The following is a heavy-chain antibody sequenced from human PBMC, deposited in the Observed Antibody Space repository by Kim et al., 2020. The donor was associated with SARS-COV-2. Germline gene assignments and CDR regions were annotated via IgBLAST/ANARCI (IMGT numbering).Heavy chain of an antibody. CDR2: IRSKAYGGTT. V-gene: IGHV3-49*03. Sequence: GGSLRLSCTASGFTFGDYAMSWFRQAPGKGLEWVGFIRSKAYGGTTEYAASVKGRFTISRDDSKSIAYLQMNSLKTEDTAVYYCTRDVEHPPDYGDYLLYYYYGMDVWGQGTTVTVSS. CDR3: TRDVEHPPDYGDYLLYYYYGMDV. CDR1: GFTFGDYA. D-gene: IGHD4-17*01. J-gene: IGHJ6*02.